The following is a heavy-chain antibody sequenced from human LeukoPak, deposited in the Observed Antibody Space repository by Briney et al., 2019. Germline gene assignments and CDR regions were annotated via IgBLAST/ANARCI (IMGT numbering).Heavy chain of an antibody. V-gene: IGHV1-8*01. J-gene: IGHJ5*02. CDR3: ARETRADYGDYGNWFDP. CDR2: MNPNSGNT. CDR1: GYTFTSYD. D-gene: IGHD4-17*01. Sequence: ASVKVSXKASGYTFTSYDINWVRQATGQGLEWMRWMNPNSGNTGYAQKFQGRVTMTRNTSISTAYMELSSLRSEDTAVYYCARETRADYGDYGNWFDPWGQGTLVTVSS.